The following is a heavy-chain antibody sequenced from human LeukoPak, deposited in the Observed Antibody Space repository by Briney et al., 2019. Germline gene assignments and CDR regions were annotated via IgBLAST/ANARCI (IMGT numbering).Heavy chain of an antibody. D-gene: IGHD1-26*01. CDR3: AKDLVVGALDY. CDR2: ISGSDGST. V-gene: IGHV3-23*01. Sequence: HAGGSLRLSCAASGFTFSIYGMSWVRQAPGKGLEWVSAISGSDGSTYYADSVKGRFTISRDNSRNMLFLQMNSLRADDTAVYYCAKDLVVGALDYWGQGTLVTVSS. J-gene: IGHJ4*02. CDR1: GFTFSIYG.